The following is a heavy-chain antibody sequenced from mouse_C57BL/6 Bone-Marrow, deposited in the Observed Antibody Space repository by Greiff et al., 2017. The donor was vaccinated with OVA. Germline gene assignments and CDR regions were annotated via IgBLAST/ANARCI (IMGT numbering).Heavy chain of an antibody. CDR2: FHPYNDDT. Sequence: VKLMESGAELVKPGASVKMSCKASGYTFTTYPIEWMKQNHGKSLEWIGNFHPYNDDTKYNEKFKGKATLTVEKSSSTVYLELSRLTSDDSAVYYCARGSTAQATFDYWGQGTTLTVSS. CDR1: GYTFTTYP. V-gene: IGHV1-47*01. D-gene: IGHD3-2*02. J-gene: IGHJ2*01. CDR3: ARGSTAQATFDY.